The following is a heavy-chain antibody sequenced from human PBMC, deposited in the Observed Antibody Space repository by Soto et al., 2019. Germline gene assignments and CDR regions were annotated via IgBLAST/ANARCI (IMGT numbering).Heavy chain of an antibody. J-gene: IGHJ6*02. Sequence: SATLSLTCTVSGGSVSSGSYYWSWIRQPPGKGLEWIGYIYYSGSTRYSPSFQGQVTISVDKSINTAYLQWSSLKASDTAMYYCARNQNVGMTYYYYGLDVWGQGTTVTVS. CDR1: GGSVSSGSYY. CDR2: IYYSGST. D-gene: IGHD2-21*02. CDR3: ARNQNVGMTYYYYGLDV. V-gene: IGHV4-61*03.